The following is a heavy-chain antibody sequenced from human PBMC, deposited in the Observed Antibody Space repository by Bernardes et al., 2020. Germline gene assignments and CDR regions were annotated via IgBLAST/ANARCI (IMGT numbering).Heavy chain of an antibody. V-gene: IGHV3-9*01. CDR2: ISWNSGSI. D-gene: IGHD6-13*01. Sequence: GGSLRLSCAVSGFTFADYAMHWVRQAPGKGLEWISGISWNSGSIDYADSVKGRFTISRDNAKNTLFLQMNSLRTEDTALYYCAKGGITAAEDFDYWGQGTLVTVSS. CDR3: AKGGITAAEDFDY. CDR1: GFTFADYA. J-gene: IGHJ4*02.